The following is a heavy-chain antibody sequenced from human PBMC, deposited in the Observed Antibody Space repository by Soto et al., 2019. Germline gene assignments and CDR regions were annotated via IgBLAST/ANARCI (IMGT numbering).Heavy chain of an antibody. J-gene: IGHJ6*03. Sequence: LRLSCAASGFTFSSYGMHWVRQAPGKGLEWVAVIWYDGSNKYYADSVKGRFTISRDNSKNTLYLQMNSLRAEDTAVYYCARDLYDGYYYMDVWGKGTTVTVSS. CDR2: IWYDGSNK. CDR3: ARDLYDGYYYMDV. CDR1: GFTFSSYG. V-gene: IGHV3-33*01. D-gene: IGHD3-3*01.